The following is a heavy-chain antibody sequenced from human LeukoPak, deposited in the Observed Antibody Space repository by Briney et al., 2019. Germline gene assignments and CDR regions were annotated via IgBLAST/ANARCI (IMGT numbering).Heavy chain of an antibody. V-gene: IGHV1-2*04. Sequence: ASVKVSCKASGYTFTGYYMHWVRQAPGQGLEWMRWINPNNGGTNYAQKFQGWVTMTRDTSISTAYMELSRLRSDDTAVYYCAREVPEGGFDYWGQGTLVTVSS. J-gene: IGHJ4*02. CDR2: INPNNGGT. D-gene: IGHD3-16*01. CDR1: GYTFTGYY. CDR3: AREVPEGGFDY.